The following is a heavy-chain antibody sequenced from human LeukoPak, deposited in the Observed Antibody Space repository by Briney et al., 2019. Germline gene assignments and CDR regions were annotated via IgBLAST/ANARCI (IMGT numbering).Heavy chain of an antibody. Sequence: SETLSLTCTVSGGSISSGSYYWSWIRQPAGKGLEWIGRIYTSGSTNYNPSLKSRVTISVDTSKNQFSLKLSSVTAADTAVYYCARSMVRGVIITKYYFDYWGQGTLVTVSS. CDR3: ARSMVRGVIITKYYFDY. J-gene: IGHJ4*02. D-gene: IGHD3-10*01. CDR1: GGSISSGSYY. V-gene: IGHV4-61*02. CDR2: IYTSGST.